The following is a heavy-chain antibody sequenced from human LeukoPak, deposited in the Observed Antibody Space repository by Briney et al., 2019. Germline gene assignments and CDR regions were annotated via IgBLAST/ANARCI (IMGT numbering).Heavy chain of an antibody. CDR2: ISDNGDST. CDR1: GFTFSGSA. CDR3: AKDLEVPVAGSFGY. Sequence: GGSLRLSCAASGFTFSGSAMTWVRQAPGKGLEWVSSISDNGDSTYYADFVKGRFTISRDNSKNTLYLQMNSLRAEDTAVYYCAKDLEVPVAGSFGYWGQGTLVTVSS. D-gene: IGHD6-19*01. V-gene: IGHV3-23*01. J-gene: IGHJ4*02.